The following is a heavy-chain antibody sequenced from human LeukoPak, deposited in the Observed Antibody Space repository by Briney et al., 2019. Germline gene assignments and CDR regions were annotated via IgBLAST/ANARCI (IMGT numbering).Heavy chain of an antibody. Sequence: LSETLSLTRILSVGSISSYYWCWIPQPPRTGPERFRYIYYSGITNYTPSLKRRVTIPVDTPKKQSSLKLNSVTAADTAVYYCARAASSWSFDYWGQGTLVTVSS. D-gene: IGHD6-13*01. J-gene: IGHJ4*02. CDR1: VGSISSYY. CDR3: ARAASSWSFDY. CDR2: IYYSGIT. V-gene: IGHV4-59*01.